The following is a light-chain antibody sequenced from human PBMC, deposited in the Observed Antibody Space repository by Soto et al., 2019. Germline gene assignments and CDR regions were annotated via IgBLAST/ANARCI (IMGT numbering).Light chain of an antibody. J-gene: IGLJ3*02. CDR3: SSYTSSSTRV. Sequence: QSALTQPASVSGSPGQSITISCTGTSSDVGGYNYVSWYQQHPGKATKLMIYEVSNRPSGVSNRFSGSKSGNTASLTISGLQAEDEAAYYCSSYTSSSTRVFGGGTKLTVL. V-gene: IGLV2-14*01. CDR2: EVS. CDR1: SSDVGGYNY.